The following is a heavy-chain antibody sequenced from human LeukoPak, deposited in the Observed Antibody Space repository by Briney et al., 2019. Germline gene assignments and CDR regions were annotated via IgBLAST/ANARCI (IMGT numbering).Heavy chain of an antibody. CDR2: ISGSGGNT. Sequence: GGPLRLSCAASGFTFSSYAMSWVRQAPGKGLEWVSGISGSGGNTYYADSVKGRFTTSRDNSKNTLYLQMNSLRAEDTAVYYCAKVAGYTNTPEDYWGQGTLVTVSS. J-gene: IGHJ4*02. CDR1: GFTFSSYA. D-gene: IGHD6-13*01. CDR3: AKVAGYTNTPEDY. V-gene: IGHV3-23*01.